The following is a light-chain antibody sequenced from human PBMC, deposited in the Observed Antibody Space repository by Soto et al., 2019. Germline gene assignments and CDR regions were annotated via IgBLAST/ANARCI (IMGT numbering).Light chain of an antibody. J-gene: IGLJ2*01. CDR3: SSYTSSSTE. V-gene: IGLV2-14*01. Sequence: QSLLTQPASVSGSPGQSITISCTGTSSDVGGYNYVSRYQQHPGKAPKLMIYDVSNRPSGVSNRFSGSKSGNTASLTISGLQAEDEADYYCSSYTSSSTEFGGGTKVTVL. CDR1: SSDVGGYNY. CDR2: DVS.